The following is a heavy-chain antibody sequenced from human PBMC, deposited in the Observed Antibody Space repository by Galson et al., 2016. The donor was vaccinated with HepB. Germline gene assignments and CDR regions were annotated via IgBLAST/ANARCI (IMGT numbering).Heavy chain of an antibody. CDR2: ISSYGGST. J-gene: IGHJ4*02. Sequence: SLRLSCAASGFTFSSYAMHWVRQAPGKGLEYVSAISSYGGSTYYADSVKGRFTISRDNSKNTLSLQMSSLRAEDTAVYYCVRSYYYDSSDYYSYFDYWGQGTLVTVSS. V-gene: IGHV3-64D*06. CDR1: GFTFSSYA. CDR3: VRSYYYDSSDYYSYFDY. D-gene: IGHD3-22*01.